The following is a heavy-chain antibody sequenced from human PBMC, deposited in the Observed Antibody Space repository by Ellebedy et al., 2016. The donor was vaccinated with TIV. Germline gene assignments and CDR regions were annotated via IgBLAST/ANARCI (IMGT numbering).Heavy chain of an antibody. J-gene: IGHJ4*02. Sequence: MPSETLSLPCAVYGGSFSGYYWSWIRQPPGKGLEWIGEITHSGSTNYNPSLKSRGTISVDTSKNQFSLNLSSVTAADTAVYYCARGLARDYWGQGTLVTVSS. CDR1: GGSFSGYY. CDR2: ITHSGST. V-gene: IGHV4-34*01. CDR3: ARGLARDY.